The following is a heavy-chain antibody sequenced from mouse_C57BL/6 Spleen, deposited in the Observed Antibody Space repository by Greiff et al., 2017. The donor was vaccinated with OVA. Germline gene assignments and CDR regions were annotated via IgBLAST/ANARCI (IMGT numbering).Heavy chain of an antibody. V-gene: IGHV1-42*01. Sequence: VHVKQSGPELVKPGASVKISCKASGYSFTGYYMNWVKQSPEKSLEWIGEINPSTGGTTYNQKFKAKATLTVDKSSSTAYMQIKSLTSEDSAVYYCARRYYGSSPTYFDVWGTGTTVTVSS. CDR3: ARRYYGSSPTYFDV. CDR1: GYSFTGYY. J-gene: IGHJ1*03. D-gene: IGHD1-1*01. CDR2: INPSTGGT.